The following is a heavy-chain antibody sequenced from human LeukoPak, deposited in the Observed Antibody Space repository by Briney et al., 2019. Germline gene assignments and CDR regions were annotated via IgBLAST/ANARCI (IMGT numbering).Heavy chain of an antibody. CDR2: ISAYNGNT. Sequence: ASVKVSCKASGYTFTSYGISWVRQAPGQGLEWMGWISAYNGNTNYAQKLQGRVTMTTDTSTSTAYMELRSLRSDDTAVYYCAKDQRWQSPHYLDSWGQGTLVTVSS. D-gene: IGHD2-15*01. CDR3: AKDQRWQSPHYLDS. V-gene: IGHV1-18*01. CDR1: GYTFTSYG. J-gene: IGHJ4*02.